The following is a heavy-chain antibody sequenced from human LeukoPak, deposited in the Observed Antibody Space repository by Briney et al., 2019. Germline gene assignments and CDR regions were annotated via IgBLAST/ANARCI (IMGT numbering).Heavy chain of an antibody. V-gene: IGHV3-33*01. J-gene: IGHJ4*02. CDR1: GFTFSGYG. Sequence: EAGGSLRLSCAASGFTFSGYGMHWVRQAPGKGLEWVALIWYDGSGKHYADSVRGRFTISRDNSKNTLYLQMNSLRAEDTAVYYCARDFELSHWGQGTLVTVSS. D-gene: IGHD3-16*02. CDR3: ARDFELSH. CDR2: IWYDGSGK.